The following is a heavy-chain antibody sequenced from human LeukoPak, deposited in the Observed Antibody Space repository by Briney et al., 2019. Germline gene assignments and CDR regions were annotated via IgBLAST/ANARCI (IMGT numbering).Heavy chain of an antibody. J-gene: IGHJ4*02. CDR3: TPYYSGSYSLDY. V-gene: IGHV3-15*01. CDR2: IKSKTDGGTT. Sequence: PGGSLRLSCAASGFTFNNAWMSWVRQAPGKGLEWVGRIKSKTDGGTTDYAAPVQGRFTISRDDSKNTLYLQMNSLKTEDTAVYYCTPYYSGSYSLDYWGRGTLVTVSS. D-gene: IGHD1-26*01. CDR1: GFTFNNAW.